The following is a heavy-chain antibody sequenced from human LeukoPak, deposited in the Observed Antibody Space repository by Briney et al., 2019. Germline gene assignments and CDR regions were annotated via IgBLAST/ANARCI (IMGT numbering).Heavy chain of an antibody. J-gene: IGHJ4*02. V-gene: IGHV3-23*01. CDR3: AKARKAVAGTGSRFDY. D-gene: IGHD6-19*01. Sequence: GGSLRLSCAASGFTFSSYAMSWVRQASGKGLEWVSAISGSGGSTYYADSVKGRFTISRDNSKNTLYLQMNSLRAEDTAVYYCAKARKAVAGTGSRFDYWGQGTLVTVSS. CDR1: GFTFSSYA. CDR2: ISGSGGST.